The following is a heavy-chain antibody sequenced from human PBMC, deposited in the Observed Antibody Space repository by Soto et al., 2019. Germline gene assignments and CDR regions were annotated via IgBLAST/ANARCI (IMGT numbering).Heavy chain of an antibody. Sequence: QVHLVESGGGLVKPGGSLRVSCAASGFTFSDHYMTWIRQAPGKGLESVAYISGSGNSKNYAVSVKGRFTISRDNAKNSLYLQMNSLTADDTAVYYCSREPRLMDVWRQGTTVTVSS. CDR2: ISGSGNSK. CDR3: SREPRLMDV. CDR1: GFTFSDHY. J-gene: IGHJ6*02. V-gene: IGHV3-11*01. D-gene: IGHD3-22*01.